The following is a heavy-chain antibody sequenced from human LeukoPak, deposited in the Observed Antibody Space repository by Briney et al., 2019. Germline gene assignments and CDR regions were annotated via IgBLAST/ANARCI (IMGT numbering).Heavy chain of an antibody. V-gene: IGHV3-20*04. Sequence: GGSLRLSCAASGFTFDDYGMSWVRQAPGKGLEWVSGINWNGGSTGYADSVKGRFTISRDNAKNSLYLQMNSLRAEDTAVYYCASCGYSYGLYYFDYWGQGTLVTVSS. J-gene: IGHJ4*02. CDR1: GFTFDDYG. CDR2: INWNGGST. D-gene: IGHD5-18*01. CDR3: ASCGYSYGLYYFDY.